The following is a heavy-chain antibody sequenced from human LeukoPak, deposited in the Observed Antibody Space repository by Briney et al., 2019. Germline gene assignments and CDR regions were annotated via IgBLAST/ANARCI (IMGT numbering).Heavy chain of an antibody. CDR3: ARGYYGGDY. D-gene: IGHD4-23*01. CDR1: GFTFSSSA. Sequence: GGSLRLSCAASGFTFSSSAMSWVRQAPGKGLEWVSVIYSGGSTYYADSVKGRFTISRDNSKNTLYLQMNSLRAEDTAVYYCARGYYGGDYWGQGTLVTVSS. V-gene: IGHV3-53*01. CDR2: IYSGGST. J-gene: IGHJ4*02.